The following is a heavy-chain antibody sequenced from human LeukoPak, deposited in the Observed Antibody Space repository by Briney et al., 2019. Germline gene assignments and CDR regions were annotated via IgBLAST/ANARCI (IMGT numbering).Heavy chain of an antibody. CDR2: XXYXXST. J-gene: IGHJ5*02. D-gene: IGHD3-22*01. V-gene: IGHV4-30-4*01. CDR1: GGXIXXGDYX. Sequence: SETLSLTCTVXGGXIXXGDYXXXXXRQPPGKGLEWFGYXXYXXSTYYNPXXXSRVTISVDTSKNQFSLKLSSVTAADTAVYHCARDRSYLDSRRGGWFDPWGQGTLVTVSS. CDR3: ARDRSYLDSRRGGWFDP.